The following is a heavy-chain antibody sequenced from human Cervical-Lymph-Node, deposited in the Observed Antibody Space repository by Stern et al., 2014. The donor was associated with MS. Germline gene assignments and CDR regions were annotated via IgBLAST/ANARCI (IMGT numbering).Heavy chain of an antibody. CDR3: ARNLGGNDDLLTAFDS. CDR1: GYTFTGSY. J-gene: IGHJ5*01. Sequence: QVQLGQSGAEVKKPGASVKVSCKASGYTFTGSYVHWVRQAPGHGLEWMGWINANSGATKFAQKFQGRFTMTRHTSSRTAFMDLSSLRSDDTALYYCARNLGGNDDLLTAFDSWGQGTLVTVSP. CDR2: INANSGAT. V-gene: IGHV1-2*02. D-gene: IGHD3-9*01.